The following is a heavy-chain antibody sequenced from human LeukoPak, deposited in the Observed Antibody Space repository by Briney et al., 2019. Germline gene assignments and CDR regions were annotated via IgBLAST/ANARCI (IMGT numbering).Heavy chain of an antibody. Sequence: ASVKVSCMASGYTFTSYDINWVRQATGQGLEWMGWMNPNSGNTGYAQKFQGRVTITRNTSISTAYMELSSLRSEDTAVYYCARVRDGYSYYFDYWGQGTLVTVSS. CDR2: MNPNSGNT. CDR1: GYTFTSYD. J-gene: IGHJ4*02. V-gene: IGHV1-8*03. D-gene: IGHD5-24*01. CDR3: ARVRDGYSYYFDY.